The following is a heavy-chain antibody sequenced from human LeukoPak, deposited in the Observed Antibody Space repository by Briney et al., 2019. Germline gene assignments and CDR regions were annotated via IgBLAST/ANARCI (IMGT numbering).Heavy chain of an antibody. CDR2: IYYSGST. V-gene: IGHV4-39*01. Sequence: SETLSLTCTVSGGSISSSSYYWGWIRQPPGKGLEWIGSIYYSGSTYYNPSLKSRVTISVDTSKNQFSLKLSSVTAADTAVYFCARHGGMTTSKEIDYWGQGTLVTVSS. J-gene: IGHJ4*02. CDR3: ARHGGMTTSKEIDY. CDR1: GGSISSSSYY. D-gene: IGHD4-11*01.